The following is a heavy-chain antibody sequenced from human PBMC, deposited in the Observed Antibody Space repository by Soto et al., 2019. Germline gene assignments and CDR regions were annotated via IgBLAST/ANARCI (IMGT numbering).Heavy chain of an antibody. Sequence: QIQLVQSGAEVKKPGASVKVSCKVSGYKFTSYGINWVRQAPGQGLEWMGWVTAYNDNVKYAEKFQGRVTMTADTSTTTASMGLSSLTTDDTAVFYCARYDSWGGYGQDHWGQGTLVTVAS. J-gene: IGHJ4*02. CDR3: ARYDSWGGYGQDH. D-gene: IGHD3-3*01. CDR2: VTAYNDNV. CDR1: GYKFTSYG. V-gene: IGHV1-18*01.